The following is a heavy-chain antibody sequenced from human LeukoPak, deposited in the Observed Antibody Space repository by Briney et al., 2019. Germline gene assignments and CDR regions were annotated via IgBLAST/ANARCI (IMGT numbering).Heavy chain of an antibody. J-gene: IGHJ4*02. CDR1: GYSISSGYY. CDR3: ARDADPWDFDY. D-gene: IGHD1-26*01. V-gene: IGHV4-38-2*02. Sequence: SETLSLTCVVSGYSISSGYYWGWIRQSPGKGLEWIGSIYHSGKTYYNPSLKSRVTVSVDTSKNQFSLKLTSVTAADTAVYYCARDADPWDFDYWGQGTLVTVSS. CDR2: IYHSGKT.